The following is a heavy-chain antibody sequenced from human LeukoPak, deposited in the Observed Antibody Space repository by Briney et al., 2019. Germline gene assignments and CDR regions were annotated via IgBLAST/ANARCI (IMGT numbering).Heavy chain of an antibody. V-gene: IGHV4-31*03. CDR3: ARDFFGYSYGFLASSDYYGMDV. CDR1: GGSISSGGYY. Sequence: SETLSLTCTVSGGSISSGGYYWSWIRQHPGKGLEWIGYIYYSGSTYYNPSLKSRVTISVDTSKNQFSLKLSSVTAADTAVYYCARDFFGYSYGFLASSDYYGMDVWGQGTTVTVSS. CDR2: IYYSGST. J-gene: IGHJ6*02. D-gene: IGHD5-18*01.